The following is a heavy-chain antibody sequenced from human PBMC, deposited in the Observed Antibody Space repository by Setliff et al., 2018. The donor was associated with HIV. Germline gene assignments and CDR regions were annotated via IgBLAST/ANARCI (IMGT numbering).Heavy chain of an antibody. CDR1: GYTFTSYG. CDR3: ARDVPTYCSSINCYDTMSQNWFDP. Sequence: GASVKVSCKASGYTFTSYGISWVRQAPGQGLEWMGWISAYNGHTNYAQKFQGRVTMTIDTSTSTAYTELRSLRSDDTAVYYCARDVPTYCSSINCYDTMSQNWFDPWGQGTLVTVSS. V-gene: IGHV1-18*01. J-gene: IGHJ5*02. CDR2: ISAYNGHT. D-gene: IGHD2-2*01.